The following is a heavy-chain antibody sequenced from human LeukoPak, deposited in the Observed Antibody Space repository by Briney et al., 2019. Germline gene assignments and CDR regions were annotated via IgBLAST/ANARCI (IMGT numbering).Heavy chain of an antibody. CDR2: ISGSGGST. Sequence: GGSLRLSCAASGFTFSSYAMSWVRQAPGKGLEWVSAISGSGGSTYYADSVKGRFTISRDNSKNTLYLQMNSLRAEDTAVYYCAIRDDYVWGSYRYLDYWGQGTLVTVSS. J-gene: IGHJ4*02. CDR1: GFTFSSYA. CDR3: AIRDDYVWGSYRYLDY. V-gene: IGHV3-23*01. D-gene: IGHD3-16*02.